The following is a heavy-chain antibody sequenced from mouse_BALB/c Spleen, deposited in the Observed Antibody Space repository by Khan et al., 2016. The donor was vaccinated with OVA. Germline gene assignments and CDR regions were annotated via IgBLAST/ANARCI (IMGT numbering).Heavy chain of an antibody. D-gene: IGHD1-3*01. J-gene: IGHJ3*01. Sequence: QVQLKESGPGLVAPSQTLSITCTVSGFSLPNYGVHWVRQPPGKGLEWLGVIWAGGSTNHNSAPMSRLSISKDDAKSQVFLKMNSLQTDDTAMYYCARAFYNGAWFAYWGQGTLVTVSA. CDR3: ARAFYNGAWFAY. CDR1: GFSLPNYG. V-gene: IGHV2-9*02. CDR2: IWAGGST.